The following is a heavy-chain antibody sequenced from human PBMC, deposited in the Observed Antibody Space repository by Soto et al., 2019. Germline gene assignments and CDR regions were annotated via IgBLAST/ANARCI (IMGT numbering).Heavy chain of an antibody. CDR3: AKKHSGSSLAY. V-gene: IGHV1-8*01. CDR2: MNPNTGYR. J-gene: IGHJ4*02. CDR1: GYTFISSD. Sequence: QVQLVQSGPEVKKPGASVKVSCKTSGYTFISSDINWVRQAPGQGLEWVGLMNPNTGYRESAGKCEDRVTMTRDVSINTAYSELSGLTSEDTAVYFCAKKHSGSSLAYWGQGSLVSVSS. D-gene: IGHD6-6*01.